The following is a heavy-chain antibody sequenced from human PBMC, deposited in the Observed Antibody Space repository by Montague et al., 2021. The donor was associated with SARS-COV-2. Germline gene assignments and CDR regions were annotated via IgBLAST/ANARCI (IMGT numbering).Heavy chain of an antibody. V-gene: IGHV4-59*08. CDR2: VLYNKGT. D-gene: IGHD2-2*01. J-gene: IGHJ4*02. Sequence: SETLSLTCTVSGVSVTDYYWSWIRQPPGKGLEWVGDVLYNKGTNFNPSLKSRVAISVDTSKNQFSLRLTSVTAADTAVYYCARHPLGYCSGTSCYVGWGQGTLVTVSS. CDR3: ARHPLGYCSGTSCYVG. CDR1: GVSVTDYY.